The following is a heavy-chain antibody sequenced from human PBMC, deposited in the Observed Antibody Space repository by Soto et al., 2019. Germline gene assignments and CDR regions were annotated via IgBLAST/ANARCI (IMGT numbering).Heavy chain of an antibody. CDR1: GGSISSSSYY. D-gene: IGHD6-19*01. Sequence: SETLSLTCTVSGGSISSSSYYWGWIRQPPGKGLEWIGSIYYSGSTYYNPSLKSRVTISVDTSKNQFSLKLSSVTAADTAVYYCARSSEGLFDYWGQGTLVTVSS. J-gene: IGHJ4*02. CDR2: IYYSGST. CDR3: ARSSEGLFDY. V-gene: IGHV4-39*01.